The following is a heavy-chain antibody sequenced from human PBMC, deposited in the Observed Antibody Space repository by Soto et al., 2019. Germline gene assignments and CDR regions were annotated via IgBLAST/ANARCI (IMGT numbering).Heavy chain of an antibody. J-gene: IGHJ4*02. Sequence: PGGSLRLSCATSGFNFANHWMSWVRQAPGKGLEWVANIRQDGSARYYVDSVKGRFTISRDNAKNSLYLQMNSLRVEDTAVYYCARWGGFGEDYWGQGTRVTVSS. CDR1: GFNFANHW. V-gene: IGHV3-7*01. CDR3: ARWGGFGEDY. CDR2: IRQDGSAR. D-gene: IGHD5-12*01.